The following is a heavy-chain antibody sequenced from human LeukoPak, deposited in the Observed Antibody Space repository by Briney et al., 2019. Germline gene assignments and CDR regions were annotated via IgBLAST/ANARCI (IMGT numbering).Heavy chain of an antibody. V-gene: IGHV4-59*08. J-gene: IGHJ4*02. CDR2: IYDSGST. D-gene: IGHD5-12*01. Sequence: SETLSLTCTVSDGSISSYYWSWIRQPPGKGLEWIGHIYDSGSTNYNPSLKSRVTISVDTSKNQFSLKLSSVTAADTAVYYCAIGGYSGYDLVDYWGQGTLVTVSS. CDR3: AIGGYSGYDLVDY. CDR1: DGSISSYY.